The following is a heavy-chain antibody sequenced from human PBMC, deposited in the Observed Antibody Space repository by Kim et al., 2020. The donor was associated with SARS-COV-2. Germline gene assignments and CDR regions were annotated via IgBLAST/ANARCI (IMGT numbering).Heavy chain of an antibody. J-gene: IGHJ5*02. CDR3: AGGIAAAGTRLNWFDP. V-gene: IGHV4-34*01. Sequence: LKSRVPISVDTSKNQFSLKLSSVTAADTAVYYCAGGIAAAGTRLNWFDPWGQGTLVTVSS. D-gene: IGHD6-13*01.